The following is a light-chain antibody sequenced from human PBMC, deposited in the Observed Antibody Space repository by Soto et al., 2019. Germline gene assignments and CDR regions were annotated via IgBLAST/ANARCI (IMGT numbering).Light chain of an antibody. CDR2: DAS. J-gene: IGKJ1*01. V-gene: IGKV1-5*01. CDR3: QQNNSYGWT. Sequence: DIQMTQSPSTLSASVGDRVTITCRASQSISSWLAWYQQKPGKAPKLLIYDASSLESGVPSRFSGSGSGTEFTLTISTLQPDDFATYYCQQNNSYGWTLAKGTKAEIK. CDR1: QSISSW.